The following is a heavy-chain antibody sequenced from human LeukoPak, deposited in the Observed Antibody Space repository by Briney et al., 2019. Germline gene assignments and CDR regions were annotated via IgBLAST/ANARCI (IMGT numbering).Heavy chain of an antibody. CDR2: IYHTGST. CDR3: ARHKQSYYFDY. CDR1: GGSITGTNW. V-gene: IGHV4-4*02. Sequence: SETLSLTCAVSGGSITGTNWWNWVRQPPGKGLEWIGEIYHTGSTNYNPSLKSRVAISVDKSKNQFSLKLSSVTAADTAVYYCARHKQSYYFDYWGQGTLVTVSS. D-gene: IGHD1/OR15-1a*01. J-gene: IGHJ4*02.